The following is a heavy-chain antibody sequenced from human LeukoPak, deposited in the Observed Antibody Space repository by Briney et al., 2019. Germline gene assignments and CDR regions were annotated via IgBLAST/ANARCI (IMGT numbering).Heavy chain of an antibody. J-gene: IGHJ4*02. CDR1: GFTFSSYA. CDR2: ISYDGSNK. Sequence: GGSLRLSCAASGFTFSSYAMHWVRQAPGKGLEWVGVISYDGSNKYYADSVKGRFTISRDNSKNTLYLQMNSLRAEDTAVYYCARDLMTTVTYIDYWGQGTLVTVSP. D-gene: IGHD4-17*01. CDR3: ARDLMTTVTYIDY. V-gene: IGHV3-30-3*01.